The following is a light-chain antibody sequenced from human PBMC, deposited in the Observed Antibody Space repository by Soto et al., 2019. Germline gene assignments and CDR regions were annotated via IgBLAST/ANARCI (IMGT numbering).Light chain of an antibody. CDR2: DAS. CDR3: QQRSNWPPDT. CDR1: QSVSSY. Sequence: EIVLTQSPATLSLSPGERATLSCRASQSVSSYLAWYQQKPGQAPRLLIYDASNRATGIPARFSGSGSGTDFPLTISSLEPEAFAVYYCQQRSNWPPDTFGQGTKLEIK. V-gene: IGKV3-11*01. J-gene: IGKJ2*01.